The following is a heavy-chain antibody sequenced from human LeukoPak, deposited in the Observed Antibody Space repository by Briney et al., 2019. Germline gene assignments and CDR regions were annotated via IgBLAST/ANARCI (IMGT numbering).Heavy chain of an antibody. Sequence: SETLSLTCAVSGGSINSYYWNWIRQPPGKGLEWIGYIYHSGSTNYNPSLKSRVTISLDTSKNQFSLKLTSVTAADTAIYYCARVGGMTTINNAAFDIWGQGTMVTVSS. V-gene: IGHV4-59*01. CDR2: IYHSGST. J-gene: IGHJ3*02. D-gene: IGHD5-24*01. CDR1: GGSINSYY. CDR3: ARVGGMTTINNAAFDI.